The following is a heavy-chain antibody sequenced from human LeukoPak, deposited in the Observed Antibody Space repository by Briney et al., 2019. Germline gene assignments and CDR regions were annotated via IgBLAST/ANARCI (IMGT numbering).Heavy chain of an antibody. D-gene: IGHD6-19*01. Sequence: PSETLSLTCAVSGYSLSSGYYWGWIRQPAGKGLEWIGRIYTSGSTNYNPSLKSRVTISVDTSKNQCSLKLSSVTAADTAVYYCARVGSSGWYYYFDYWGQGTLVTVSS. J-gene: IGHJ4*02. CDR2: IYTSGST. V-gene: IGHV4-61*02. CDR3: ARVGSSGWYYYFDY. CDR1: GYSLSSGYY.